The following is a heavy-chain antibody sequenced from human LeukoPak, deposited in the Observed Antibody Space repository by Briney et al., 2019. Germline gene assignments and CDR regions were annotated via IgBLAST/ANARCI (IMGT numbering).Heavy chain of an antibody. CDR1: GGSISSYY. Sequence: SETLSLTCTVSGGSISSYYWSWIRQPGGKGLEWIGRIYSSGTTNYNPSLKSRVTMSVDTSKNQFSLKVTSVTAADTAVYYCARERLYSDYPADFDYWGQGTLVTVPS. CDR3: ARERLYSDYPADFDY. CDR2: IYSSGTT. D-gene: IGHD4-11*01. J-gene: IGHJ4*02. V-gene: IGHV4-4*07.